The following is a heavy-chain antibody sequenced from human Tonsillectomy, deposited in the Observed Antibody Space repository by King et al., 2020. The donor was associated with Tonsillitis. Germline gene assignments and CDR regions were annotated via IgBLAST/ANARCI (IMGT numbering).Heavy chain of an antibody. CDR2: ISFDGTNI. V-gene: IGHV3-30-3*01. CDR1: GFTFSNYA. Sequence: QLVQSGGGVVQPGRSLRLSCAASGFTFSNYAMHWVRQAPGMGLEWLALISFDGTNIYDADSVKGRFTISRDNSKNTLYLNMNSLRGDDTAVYYCARQREVYGSGSYALAYWGQGTLVPVSS. CDR3: ARQREVYGSGSYALAY. D-gene: IGHD3-10*01. J-gene: IGHJ4*02.